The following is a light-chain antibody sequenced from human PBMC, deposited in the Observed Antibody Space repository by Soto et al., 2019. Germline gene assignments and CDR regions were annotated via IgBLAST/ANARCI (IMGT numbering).Light chain of an antibody. J-gene: IGLJ1*01. V-gene: IGLV2-14*01. CDR3: SSYRNSSTPYV. CDR1: SSDVGGYNY. CDR2: DVT. Sequence: QSVLTQPASVSGSPGQSITISCTGSSSDVGGYNYVSWYQQYPGKAPKLMIYDVTNRPSGVSNRFSGSKSGNTASLTISGFQAEYEADYYCSSYRNSSTPYVFGTGTKLTVL.